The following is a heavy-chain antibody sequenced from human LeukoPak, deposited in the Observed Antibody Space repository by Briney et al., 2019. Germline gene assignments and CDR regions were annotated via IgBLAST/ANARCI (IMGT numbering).Heavy chain of an antibody. V-gene: IGHV3-23*01. CDR3: VKSRYTYSSSGDY. D-gene: IGHD3-10*01. Sequence: PGGSLRLSCAASGFTFSSYAMIWVRQTPGKGREWVSGITGSGSTTYYADSVKGRFTISRDNSKNTVFLQMNSLRAEDTAVYYCVKSRYTYSSSGDYWGQGTLVTVSS. J-gene: IGHJ4*02. CDR1: GFTFSSYA. CDR2: ITGSGSTT.